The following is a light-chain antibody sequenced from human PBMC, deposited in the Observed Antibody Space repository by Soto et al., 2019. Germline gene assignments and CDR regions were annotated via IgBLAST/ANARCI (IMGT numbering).Light chain of an antibody. J-gene: IGLJ1*01. CDR3: CSYAGSSTYV. CDR2: EGS. CDR1: SSDVGSYNL. V-gene: IGLV2-23*01. Sequence: QSVLTQPASVSGSAGQSITISCTGTSSDVGSYNLVSWYQQHPGKAPKLMIYEGSKRPSGVSNRFSGSKSGNTGSLTISGLQAEDEADYYCCSYAGSSTYVFGTGTKVTVL.